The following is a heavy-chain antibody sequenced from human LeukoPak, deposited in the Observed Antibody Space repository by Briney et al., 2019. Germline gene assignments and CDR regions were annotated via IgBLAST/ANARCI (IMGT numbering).Heavy chain of an antibody. CDR2: ISGSGGST. V-gene: IGHV3-23*01. Sequence: GGSLRLSCAASGFTFSSYAMSWVRQAPGKGLEWVSAISGSGGSTYYADSVKGRFTISRDNSKNTLYLQMNSLRAEDTAVYYCAKGQGEPYYDFWNTYFDYWGQGTLVTVSS. CDR1: GFTFSSYA. CDR3: AKGQGEPYYDFWNTYFDY. D-gene: IGHD3-3*01. J-gene: IGHJ4*02.